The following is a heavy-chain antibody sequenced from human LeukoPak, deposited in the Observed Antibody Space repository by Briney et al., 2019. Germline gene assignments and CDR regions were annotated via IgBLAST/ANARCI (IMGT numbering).Heavy chain of an antibody. D-gene: IGHD3-22*01. V-gene: IGHV3-30-3*01. J-gene: IGHJ3*02. CDR3: ARVYYDGSGGAFDI. Sequence: GGSLRLSCAASGFTFSSYAMHWVRQAPGKGLEWVAVISYDGSSKYYADSVKGRFTISRDNSKNMLYLQMSSLRAEDRAVYYCARVYYDGSGGAFDIWGQGTMVTVS. CDR2: ISYDGSSK. CDR1: GFTFSSYA.